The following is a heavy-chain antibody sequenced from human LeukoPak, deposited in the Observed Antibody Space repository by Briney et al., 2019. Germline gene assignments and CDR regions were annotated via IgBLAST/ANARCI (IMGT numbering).Heavy chain of an antibody. V-gene: IGHV3-23*01. CDR2: ISNSDYST. Sequence: PGGSLRLSCAASGFTFSSYAMSWVRQAPGKGLEWVSTISNSDYSTYYADSVKGRFTISRDNSKNTLYVQMKSLRAEDTAVYYCAKDFVVVPGNVNYFDYWGQGTLVTVSS. CDR3: AKDFVVVPGNVNYFDY. J-gene: IGHJ4*02. D-gene: IGHD2-21*02. CDR1: GFTFSSYA.